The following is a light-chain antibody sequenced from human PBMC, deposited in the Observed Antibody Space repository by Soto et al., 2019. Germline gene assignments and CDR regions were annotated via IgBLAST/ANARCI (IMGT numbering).Light chain of an antibody. V-gene: IGLV2-14*03. CDR2: DVS. CDR3: SSYTSSSLYV. CDR1: NIDVGGYDY. J-gene: IGLJ1*01. Sequence: QSFLNTPASVFRSPGQSITLSLPGANIDVGGYDYVSWYQHHPGKAPKLMIYDVSNRPSGVSNRFSGSKSGNTASLTISGLQAEDEADYYCSSYTSSSLYVFGTGTKVAVL.